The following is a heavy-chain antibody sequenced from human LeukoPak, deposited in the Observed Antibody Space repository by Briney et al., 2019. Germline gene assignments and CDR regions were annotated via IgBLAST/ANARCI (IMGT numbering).Heavy chain of an antibody. D-gene: IGHD6-13*01. CDR3: ARDHRGSSSRLYYYYYMDV. Sequence: GGSLRLSCTASGFTFSSYWMHWVRQAPGKGLVWVSRINSDGSSTSYAESVKGRFTISSDNAENTLYLQMNSLRAEDTAMYYCARDHRGSSSRLYYYYYMDVWGTGTTVTVSS. V-gene: IGHV3-74*01. CDR1: GFTFSSYW. J-gene: IGHJ6*03. CDR2: INSDGSST.